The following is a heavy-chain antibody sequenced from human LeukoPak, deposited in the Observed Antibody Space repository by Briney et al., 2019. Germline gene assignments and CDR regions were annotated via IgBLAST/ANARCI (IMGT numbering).Heavy chain of an antibody. CDR1: GFTFSSYA. J-gene: IGHJ3*02. Sequence: SGGSLRLSCAASGFTFSSYAMSWVRQAPGKGLEWVSAISGSGGSTYYADSVKGRFTISRDNSKNTLYLQMNSLRAEDTAVYYCAKDEDCSSTSCYFDDAFDIWSQGTMVTVSS. CDR2: ISGSGGST. CDR3: AKDEDCSSTSCYFDDAFDI. D-gene: IGHD2-2*01. V-gene: IGHV3-23*01.